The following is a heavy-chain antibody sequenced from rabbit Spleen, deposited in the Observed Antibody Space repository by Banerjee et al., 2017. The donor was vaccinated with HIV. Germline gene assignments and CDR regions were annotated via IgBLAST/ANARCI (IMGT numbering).Heavy chain of an antibody. D-gene: IGHD6-1*01. CDR1: GFDLSSNYW. CDR3: ARSPGGYAYALDL. J-gene: IGHJ4*01. V-gene: IGHV1S40*01. Sequence: QSLEESGGDLVKPGASLTLTCTASGFDLSSNYWICWVRQAPGKGLEWIACIDTSSENIAYASWAKGRFTISKTSSTTVTLQMTSLTDADTATYFCARSPGGYAYALDLWGQGTLVTVS. CDR2: IDTSSENI.